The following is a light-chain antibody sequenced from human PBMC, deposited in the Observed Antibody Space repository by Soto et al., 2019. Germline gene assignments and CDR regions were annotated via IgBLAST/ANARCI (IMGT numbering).Light chain of an antibody. CDR3: QQRSKWTPLT. Sequence: EIVLTQSPATLSLSPGERATLSCRASQSVSNHLAWYQQKPGQAPRLLISDASNRATGIPARFSGSGSGTDFTLTISSLEPEDFAVYYCQQRSKWTPLTFGGGTKVEIK. CDR2: DAS. J-gene: IGKJ4*01. V-gene: IGKV3-11*01. CDR1: QSVSNH.